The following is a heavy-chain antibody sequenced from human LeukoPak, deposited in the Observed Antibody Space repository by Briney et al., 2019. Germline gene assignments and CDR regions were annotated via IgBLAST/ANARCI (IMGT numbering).Heavy chain of an antibody. Sequence: QPGGSLRLSCAASGFTSSSYWMHWDRQAPGKGLVWVSHISRDGSGITFADSLKGRFTISRDNAKNTLYLQINSLRAEDTAMYFCARGGLWNGGTYSVDFWGQGTLATVSS. J-gene: IGHJ4*02. CDR1: GFTSSSYW. D-gene: IGHD1-26*01. CDR3: ARGGLWNGGTYSVDF. CDR2: ISRDGSGI. V-gene: IGHV3-74*01.